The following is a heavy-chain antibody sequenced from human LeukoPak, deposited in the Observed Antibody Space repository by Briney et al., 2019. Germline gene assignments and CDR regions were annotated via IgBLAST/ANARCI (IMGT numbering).Heavy chain of an antibody. Sequence: TSESLSLTCAAYGGSFSGYYWSWIRQPPGKGLEWIGEINHSGSTNYNPSLKSRVTISVDTSKNQFSLKLSSVTAADTAVYYCARAGYSSSWYHYYYMDVWGKGTTVTVSS. D-gene: IGHD6-13*01. CDR2: INHSGST. V-gene: IGHV4-34*01. CDR1: GGSFSGYY. J-gene: IGHJ6*03. CDR3: ARAGYSSSWYHYYYMDV.